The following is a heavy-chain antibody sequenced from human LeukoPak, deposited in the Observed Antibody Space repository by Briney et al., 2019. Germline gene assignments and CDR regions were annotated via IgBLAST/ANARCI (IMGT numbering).Heavy chain of an antibody. CDR1: GASMSNYY. Sequence: SETLSLTCNVSGASMSNYYWVWIRQPPGKGLEWIGSIYHSGTTYSGSTYYNPSLKSRVTISLDTSKNQFSLKLSSVTAADTAVYYCARRRVRRSFDYWGQGTLVIVSS. V-gene: IGHV4-59*12. J-gene: IGHJ4*02. D-gene: IGHD5-24*01. CDR2: IYHSGTTYSGST. CDR3: ARRRVRRSFDY.